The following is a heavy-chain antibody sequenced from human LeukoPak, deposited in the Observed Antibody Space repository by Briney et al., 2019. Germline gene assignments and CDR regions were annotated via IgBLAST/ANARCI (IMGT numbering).Heavy chain of an antibody. V-gene: IGHV3-30*04. D-gene: IGHD6-19*01. CDR2: ISYDGSNK. CDR1: GFTFSSYA. CDR3: AKDSSGLGY. Sequence: GGSLRFSCAASGFTFSSYAMHWVRQAPGKGLEWVAVISYDGSNKYYADSVKGRFTISRDNSKNTLYLQMNSLRAEDTAVYYCAKDSSGLGYWGQGTLVTVSS. J-gene: IGHJ4*02.